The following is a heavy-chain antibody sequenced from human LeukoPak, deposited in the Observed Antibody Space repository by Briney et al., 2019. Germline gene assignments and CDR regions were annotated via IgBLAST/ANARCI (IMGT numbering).Heavy chain of an antibody. V-gene: IGHV1-24*01. CDR2: FDPENAEI. D-gene: IGHD3-3*01. Sequence: ASVMVSCKLSGNTLRELPIQWVRQAGGKGLEWMAGFDPENAEIVYSQKFQDRVTMTEDTSTNTAYMELTSLTSDDTALYYCATRGSDFWSGFDFWGQGTQVTVSS. CDR1: GNTLRELP. CDR3: ATRGSDFWSGFDF. J-gene: IGHJ4*02.